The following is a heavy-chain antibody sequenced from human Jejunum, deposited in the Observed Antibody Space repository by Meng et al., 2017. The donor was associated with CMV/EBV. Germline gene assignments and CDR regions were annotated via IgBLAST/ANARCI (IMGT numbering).Heavy chain of an antibody. D-gene: IGHD5-12*01. Sequence: QVQLQQSGPGLLKSSVTLSLSCSVSGGSITSTDWWSWVRQSPGKGLEWIGAISHSGGDKYNPSLKPRVKISVDKSKNQFFLELTSVTAADTAVYYCAREMWLDLWGQGTLVTVSS. CDR1: GGSITSTDW. V-gene: IGHV4-4*02. CDR3: AREMWLDL. J-gene: IGHJ5*02. CDR2: ISHSGGD.